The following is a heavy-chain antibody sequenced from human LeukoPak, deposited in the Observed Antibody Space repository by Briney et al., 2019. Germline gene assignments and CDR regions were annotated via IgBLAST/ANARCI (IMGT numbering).Heavy chain of an antibody. CDR1: GFTFSSYA. D-gene: IGHD3-10*01. CDR2: ISYDGSNK. V-gene: IGHV3-30-3*01. J-gene: IGHJ4*02. CDR3: ARLQYSFLYGSGSYGVDY. Sequence: GGSLRLSCAASGFTFSSYAMHWVRQAPGKGLEWVAVISYDGSNKYYADSVKGRFTISRDNSKNTLYLQMNSLRAEDTAMYYCARLQYSFLYGSGSYGVDYWGQGTLVTVPS.